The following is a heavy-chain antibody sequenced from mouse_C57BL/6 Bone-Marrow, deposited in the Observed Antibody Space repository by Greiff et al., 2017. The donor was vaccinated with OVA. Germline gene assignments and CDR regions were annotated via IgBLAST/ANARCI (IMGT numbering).Heavy chain of an antibody. J-gene: IGHJ3*01. CDR1: GYTFTSYW. CDR3: ARRASTVVAPGFAY. CDR2: IDPSDSET. Sequence: QVQLKQPGAELVRPGSSVKLSCKASGYTFTSYWMHWVKQRPIQGLEWIGNIDPSDSETHYNQKFKDKATLTVDKSSSTAYMQLSSLTSEDSAVYYCARRASTVVAPGFAYWGQGTLVTVSA. V-gene: IGHV1-52*01. D-gene: IGHD1-1*01.